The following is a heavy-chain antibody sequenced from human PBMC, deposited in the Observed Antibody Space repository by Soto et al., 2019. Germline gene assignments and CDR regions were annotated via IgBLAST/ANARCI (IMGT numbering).Heavy chain of an antibody. CDR2: SRNRANSYTV. D-gene: IGHD1-1*01. V-gene: IGHV3-72*01. CDR3: VRSTTGEGCVDY. CDR1: GFTFSDHY. J-gene: IGHJ4*02. Sequence: EVKLVESGGGLVQPGGSLRLSCATSGFTFSDHYMDWVRQAPGTGLEWVARSRNRANSYTVEYAASVKGSFTISRDDSKNSVYLQMNSLKTEDTAVYYCVRSTTGEGCVDYWGQGALVTVSS.